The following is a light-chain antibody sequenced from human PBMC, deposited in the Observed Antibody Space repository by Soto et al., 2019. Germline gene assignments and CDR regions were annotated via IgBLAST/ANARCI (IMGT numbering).Light chain of an antibody. CDR1: RTITTY. J-gene: IGKJ1*01. CDR3: QESYSSPLWT. V-gene: IGKV1-39*01. CDR2: GAS. Sequence: IQLTQSPSSLSASVGDRVSITCRASRTITTYLNWYQQIPGKAPKLLIYGASTLQRGVPSRFSGSGSGTNFTITSNRLHPADFATYWGQESYSSPLWTFGQGNKVEMK.